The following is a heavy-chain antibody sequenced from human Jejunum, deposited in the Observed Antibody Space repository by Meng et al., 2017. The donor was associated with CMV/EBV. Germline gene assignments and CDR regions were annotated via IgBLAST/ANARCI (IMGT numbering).Heavy chain of an antibody. CDR3: SRTTGRGLDFDY. CDR1: GYSFSGHF. CDR2: INTNTGGT. V-gene: IGHV1-2*02. J-gene: IGHJ4*02. D-gene: IGHD1-14*01. Sequence: QVQLGQSGAEVKKPGTSVKGSCKASGYSFSGHFMDWVRQAPGQGLEWMGWINTNTGGTNYAQKFQGRVTMTRDTSSNTVYMELSSLTSDDSAVYYCSRTTGRGLDFDYWGQGTLVTVSS.